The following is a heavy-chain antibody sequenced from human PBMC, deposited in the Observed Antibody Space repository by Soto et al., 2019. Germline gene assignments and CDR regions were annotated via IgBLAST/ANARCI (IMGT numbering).Heavy chain of an antibody. Sequence: QITLNESGPTVVSPTETLTLTCRFSGFSLTTSGVGVGWIRQSPGKAPEWLALIYWDDDKRYSASLKSRLTITKDTSKNQVVLTVSDLDPTDTATYYCAHRVLRTVFGLVTTTAIYFDFWGQGTPVAVS. J-gene: IGHJ4*02. D-gene: IGHD3-3*01. CDR3: AHRVLRTVFGLVTTTAIYFDF. V-gene: IGHV2-5*02. CDR2: IYWDDDK. CDR1: GFSLTTSGVG.